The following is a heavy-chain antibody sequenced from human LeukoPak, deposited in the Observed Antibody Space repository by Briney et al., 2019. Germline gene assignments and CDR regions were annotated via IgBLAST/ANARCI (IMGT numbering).Heavy chain of an antibody. CDR3: ASRYCSGGSCYNRYYFDY. CDR2: ITGSGGST. J-gene: IGHJ4*02. Sequence: RGSLRLSCAASGFTFTNYAMSRVRQAPGKGLEWVSAITGSGGSTYYADSVKGRFTISRDNSKNTLYLQMNSLRAEDTAIYYCASRYCSGGSCYNRYYFDYWGQGTLVTVSS. V-gene: IGHV3-23*01. D-gene: IGHD2-15*01. CDR1: GFTFTNYA.